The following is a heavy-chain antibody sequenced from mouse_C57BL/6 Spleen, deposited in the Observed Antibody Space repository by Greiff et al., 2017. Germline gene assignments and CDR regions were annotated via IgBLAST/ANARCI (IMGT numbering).Heavy chain of an antibody. CDR2: LWTGGGT. CDR1: GFSLTSYA. Sequence: VQVVESGPGLVAPSQSLSITCTVSGFSLTSYAISWVRQPPGKGLEWLGVLWTGGGTHYNSALKSRLSISKDNSKSQVFLKMNSLQTDDTARYYCARNDGYYPSYWYFDVWGTGTTVTVSS. D-gene: IGHD2-3*01. V-gene: IGHV2-9-1*01. CDR3: ARNDGYYPSYWYFDV. J-gene: IGHJ1*03.